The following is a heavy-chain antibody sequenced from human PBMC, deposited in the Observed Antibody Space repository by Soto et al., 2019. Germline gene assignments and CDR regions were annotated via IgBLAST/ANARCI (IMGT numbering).Heavy chain of an antibody. Sequence: GGSLRLSCAASGFTFSSYSMNWVRQAPGKGLEWVSSISSSSSYIYYADSVKGRFTISRDNAKNSLYLQMNSLRAEDTAVYYCARPINSGYDWPDAFDIWGQGTMVTVSS. V-gene: IGHV3-21*01. CDR3: ARPINSGYDWPDAFDI. CDR1: GFTFSSYS. D-gene: IGHD5-12*01. J-gene: IGHJ3*02. CDR2: ISSSSSYI.